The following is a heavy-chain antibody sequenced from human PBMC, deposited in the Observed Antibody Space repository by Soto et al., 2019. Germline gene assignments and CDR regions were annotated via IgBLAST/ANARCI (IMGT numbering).Heavy chain of an antibody. J-gene: IGHJ4*01. CDR2: ISGSGDNT. CDR1: GFSFSDYA. CDR3: AKGRAITVYGVDILFDY. V-gene: IGHV3-23*01. Sequence: PGGSLRLSCKASGFSFSDYAMTWVREAPGKGLEWVSVISGSGDNTFYAASVKGRFAISRDNSKKVLYLQMNSLSADDAAVYFCAKGRAITVYGVDILFDYWGLGTLVTVSS. D-gene: IGHD3-3*01.